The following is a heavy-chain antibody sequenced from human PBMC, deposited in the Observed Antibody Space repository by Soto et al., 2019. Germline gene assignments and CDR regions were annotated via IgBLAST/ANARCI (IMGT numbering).Heavy chain of an antibody. D-gene: IGHD2-2*01. J-gene: IGHJ6*02. CDR1: GGSISSGGYY. V-gene: IGHV4-31*03. CDR3: ARAALGYCSSTSCQHYYYGMDV. CDR2: VYYSGST. Sequence: SETLSLTCTVSGGSISSGGYYWSWIRQHPGKGLEWIGYVYYSGSTYYNPSLKSRVTISVDTSKNQFSLKLSSVTAADTAVYYCARAALGYCSSTSCQHYYYGMDVWGQGTTVTVSS.